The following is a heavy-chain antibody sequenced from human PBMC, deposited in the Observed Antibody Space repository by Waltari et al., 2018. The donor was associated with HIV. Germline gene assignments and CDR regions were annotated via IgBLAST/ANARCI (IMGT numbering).Heavy chain of an antibody. CDR1: GFTLSSYG. Sequence: QVQLVESGGGVVQPGRSLRLSCATSGFTLSSYGMHWVRQAPGKGLGWWTVIWYDGIKKYYADSVKGRFTISRDNSKNTLYLQMNSLRIEDTAVYYCARKYSSSWGAPFDYWGQGTLVTVSS. D-gene: IGHD6-13*01. CDR3: ARKYSSSWGAPFDY. V-gene: IGHV3-33*01. J-gene: IGHJ4*02. CDR2: IWYDGIKK.